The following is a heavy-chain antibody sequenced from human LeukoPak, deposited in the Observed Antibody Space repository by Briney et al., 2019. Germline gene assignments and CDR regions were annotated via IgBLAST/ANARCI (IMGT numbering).Heavy chain of an antibody. CDR2: IYHSGST. D-gene: IGHD3-9*01. CDR1: GFTFSASD. V-gene: IGHV4-34*01. CDR3: ARLRDILTAYYFDY. Sequence: GSLRLSCAASGFTFSASDMNWVRQPPGKGLEWIGEIYHSGSTKYNPSLKSRVTISVDTSKNQFSLKLSSVTAADTAVYYCARLRDILTAYYFDYWGQGTLVTVSS. J-gene: IGHJ4*02.